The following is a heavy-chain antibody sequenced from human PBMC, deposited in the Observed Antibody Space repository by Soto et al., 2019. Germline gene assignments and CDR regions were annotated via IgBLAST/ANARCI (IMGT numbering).Heavy chain of an antibody. V-gene: IGHV1-46*01. D-gene: IGHD6-13*01. CDR1: GYTFTSYY. CDR3: ARWFRSSWGELLGYYGMDV. J-gene: IGHJ6*02. CDR2: INPSGGST. Sequence: GASVKVSCKASGYTFTSYYMHWVRQAPGQGLEWMGIINPSGGSTSYAQKFQGRVTMTRDTSTSTVYMELSSVTAADTAVYYCARWFRSSWGELLGYYGMDVWGQGTTVTVSS.